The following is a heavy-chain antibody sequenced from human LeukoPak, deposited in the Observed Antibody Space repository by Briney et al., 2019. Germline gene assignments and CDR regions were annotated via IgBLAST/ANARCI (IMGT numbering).Heavy chain of an antibody. Sequence: SGPTLVNPTQTLTLTCTFSGFSLSTSGMCVSWIRQPPGKALEWLARIDWDDDKYYSTSLKTRLTISKDTSKNQVVLTMTNMDPVDTATYYCARGIAAAMEDYFDYWGQGTLVTVSS. V-gene: IGHV2-70*11. J-gene: IGHJ4*02. CDR1: GFSLSTSGMC. CDR3: ARGIAAAMEDYFDY. D-gene: IGHD6-13*01. CDR2: IDWDDDK.